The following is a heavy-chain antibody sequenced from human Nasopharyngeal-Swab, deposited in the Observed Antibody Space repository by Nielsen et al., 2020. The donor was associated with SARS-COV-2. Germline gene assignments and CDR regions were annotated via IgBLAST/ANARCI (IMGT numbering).Heavy chain of an antibody. CDR3: ARVAGASGYDFSG. J-gene: IGHJ4*02. CDR2: IIPIFGTA. CDR1: VGTFSSYA. D-gene: IGHD5-12*01. Sequence: SVKVSCKASVGTFSSYAISWVRQASGQGLEWMGGIIPIFGTANYAQKFQGRVTITADESTSTAYMELSSLRSEDTAVYYCARVAGASGYDFSGWGQGTLVTVSS. V-gene: IGHV1-69*13.